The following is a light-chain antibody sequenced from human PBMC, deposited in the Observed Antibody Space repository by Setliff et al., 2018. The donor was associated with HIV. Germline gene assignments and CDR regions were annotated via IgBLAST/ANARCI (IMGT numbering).Light chain of an antibody. J-gene: IGLJ1*01. CDR2: DVS. Sequence: QSVLTQPAPVSGSPGQSITISCTGTSSDVGGYNYVSWYQQHPGKAPKLRIYDVSNRPSGVSNRFSGSKSGNTASLTISGLQAGDEADYYCSSYTSTSTLFVFGTGTKVTVL. CDR3: SSYTSTSTLFV. V-gene: IGLV2-14*03. CDR1: SSDVGGYNY.